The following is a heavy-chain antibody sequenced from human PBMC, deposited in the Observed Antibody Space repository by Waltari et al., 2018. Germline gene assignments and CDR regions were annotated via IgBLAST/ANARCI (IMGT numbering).Heavy chain of an antibody. J-gene: IGHJ6*04. Sequence: EVQLVESGGGLVQPGGSLRLSCAASGFTFSSYSMNWVRQAPGKGLEGVSYISSSSSTIYYADSVKGRFTISRDNAKNSLYLQMNSLRAEDTAVYYCAREALLMAFGSDVWGKGTTVTISS. V-gene: IGHV3-48*04. CDR3: AREALLMAFGSDV. CDR1: GFTFSSYS. CDR2: ISSSSSTI. D-gene: IGHD3-10*01.